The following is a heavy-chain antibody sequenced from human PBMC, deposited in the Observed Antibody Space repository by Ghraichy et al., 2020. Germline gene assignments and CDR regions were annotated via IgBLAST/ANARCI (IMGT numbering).Heavy chain of an antibody. CDR2: IYSGGST. D-gene: IGHD4-17*01. CDR1: GFTVSSNY. V-gene: IGHV3-66*01. CDR3: ARGALTTGTIFDY. J-gene: IGHJ4*02. Sequence: GGSLRLSCAASGFTVSSNYMSWVRQAPGKGLEWVSVIYSGGSTYYADSVKGRFTISRDNSKNTLYLKMNNLRAEDTAVYYCARGALTTGTIFDYWGQGTLVTVSS.